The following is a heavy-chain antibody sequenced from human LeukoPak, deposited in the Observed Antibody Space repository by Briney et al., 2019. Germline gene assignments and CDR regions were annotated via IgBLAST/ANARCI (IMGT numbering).Heavy chain of an antibody. CDR3: ARRTLAAGIDP. V-gene: IGHV4-61*02. CDR1: GGSISSGSYY. CDR2: IYTSGST. J-gene: IGHJ5*02. D-gene: IGHD6-13*01. Sequence: PSQTLSLTCTVSGGSISSGSYYWSWIRQPAGKGLEWIGRIYTSGSTNYNPSLKSRVTMSVDTSKNQFSLKLSSVTAADTAVYYCARRTLAAGIDPWGQGTLVTVSS.